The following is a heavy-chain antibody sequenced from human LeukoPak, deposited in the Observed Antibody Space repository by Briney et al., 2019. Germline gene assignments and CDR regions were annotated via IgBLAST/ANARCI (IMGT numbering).Heavy chain of an antibody. CDR1: GFTFSSYA. CDR2: ISDSGGST. J-gene: IGHJ4*02. D-gene: IGHD6-19*01. V-gene: IGHV3-23*01. CDR3: AKMPVSYSSGWSTFDY. Sequence: GGSLRLSCAASGFTFSSYAMSWVRQIPGKGLEWVSGISDSGGSTYYADSVKGRFTISRDNSKNTLYLQMNSLRAEDTAIYYCAKMPVSYSSGWSTFDYWGQGTLVTVSS.